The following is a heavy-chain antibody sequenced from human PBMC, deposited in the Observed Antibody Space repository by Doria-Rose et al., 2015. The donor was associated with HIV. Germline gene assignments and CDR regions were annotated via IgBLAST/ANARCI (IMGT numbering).Heavy chain of an antibody. CDR2: SFSDDER. D-gene: IGHD6-13*01. V-gene: IGHV2-26*01. J-gene: IGHJ4*02. CDR1: GVSLSSPGMG. Sequence: QVQLVQSGPVLVKPTETLTLTCTVSGVSLSSPGMGVSWIRQPPGKALEWLANSFSDDERSYKTSLNGRLTISRGTSKSQVVLTMTDMDPVDTATYYCARIKSSRWYHKYYFDFWGQGTLVIVSA. CDR3: ARIKSSRWYHKYYFDF.